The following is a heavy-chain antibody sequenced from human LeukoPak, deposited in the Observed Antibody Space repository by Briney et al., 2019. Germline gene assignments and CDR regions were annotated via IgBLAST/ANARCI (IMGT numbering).Heavy chain of an antibody. J-gene: IGHJ4*02. D-gene: IGHD2-2*03. CDR1: GGSISSSSYH. Sequence: SQTLSLTCTVSGGSISSSSYHWGWIRQPPGKGLEWIGSIYYSGSTYYNPSLKSRVTISVDTSKNQFSLKLSSVTAADTAVYYCARPQNGYGPLEAFDYWGQGTLVTVSS. CDR3: ARPQNGYGPLEAFDY. CDR2: IYYSGST. V-gene: IGHV4-39*01.